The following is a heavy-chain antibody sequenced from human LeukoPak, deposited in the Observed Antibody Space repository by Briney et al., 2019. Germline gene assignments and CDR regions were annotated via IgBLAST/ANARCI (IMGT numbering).Heavy chain of an antibody. V-gene: IGHV1-2*02. CDR1: GYTFTGYY. CDR2: INPNSGGT. J-gene: IGHJ5*02. CDR3: ARDRLHPPGWFDP. Sequence: ASVKVSCKASGYTFTGYYMHWVRQAPGQGLEWMGWINPNSGGTNYAQKFQGRVTMTRDTSISTAYMELSRLRSDDTAVYYCARDRLHPPGWFDPWGQGTLVTVSS.